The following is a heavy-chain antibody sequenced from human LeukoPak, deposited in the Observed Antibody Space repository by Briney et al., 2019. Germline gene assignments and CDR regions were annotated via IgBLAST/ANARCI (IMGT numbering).Heavy chain of an antibody. V-gene: IGHV1-18*01. D-gene: IGHD3-3*01. Sequence: ASVKVSCKASGHTFSNYGLSWVRQAPGQGLEWMGWISTDSGNANYAQKFQGRLTMTTDTSTTTAYMELGSLRSDDTAVYYCARGKVLRFLEYLDDTPNWFNPWGQGTLVTVSS. CDR3: ARGKVLRFLEYLDDTPNWFNP. J-gene: IGHJ5*02. CDR2: ISTDSGNA. CDR1: GHTFSNYG.